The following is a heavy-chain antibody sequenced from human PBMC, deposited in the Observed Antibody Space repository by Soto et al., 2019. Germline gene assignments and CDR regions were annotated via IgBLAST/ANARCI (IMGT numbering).Heavy chain of an antibody. J-gene: IGHJ6*03. CDR2: IKSKTDGGTT. D-gene: IGHD1-1*01. Sequence: EVQLVESGGGLVKPGGSLRLSCAASGFTFSNAWMSWVRQAPGKGLEWVGRIKSKTDGGTTDYAAPVKGRFTISRDDSKNTLYLQMNSLKTEDTAVYYCTTDRSPRTTPEYYYYYYMDVWGKGATVTVSS. CDR3: TTDRSPRTTPEYYYYYYMDV. V-gene: IGHV3-15*01. CDR1: GFTFSNAW.